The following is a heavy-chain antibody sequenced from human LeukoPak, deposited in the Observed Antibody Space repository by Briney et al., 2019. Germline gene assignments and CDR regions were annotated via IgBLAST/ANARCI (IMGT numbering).Heavy chain of an antibody. J-gene: IGHJ5*02. CDR1: GDSVSSSPYY. CDR3: ARYKFHNYFDP. V-gene: IGHV4-61*01. Sequence: SETLSLTCSVSGDSVSSSPYYWGWIRQPPGKGLEWIGNTFSTSTLYNASLRSRVTIVVDTSKNRFSLKLTSATAADTAIYFCARYKFHNYFDPWGQGTLVVVSS. CDR2: TFSTST. D-gene: IGHD5-24*01.